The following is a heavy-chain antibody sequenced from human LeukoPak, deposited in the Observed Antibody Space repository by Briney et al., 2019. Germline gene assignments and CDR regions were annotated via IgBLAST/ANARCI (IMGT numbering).Heavy chain of an antibody. Sequence: GGSLRLSCAASGFTFSSYSMNWVRQAPGKGLEWVSSISSSSSYIYYADSVKGRFTISRDNAKNSLYLQMNSLRAEDTAVYYCARAGDIVVVVAATPDYYYYMDVWGKGTTVTVSS. J-gene: IGHJ6*03. D-gene: IGHD2-15*01. CDR3: ARAGDIVVVVAATPDYYYYMDV. CDR1: GFTFSSYS. V-gene: IGHV3-21*01. CDR2: ISSSSSYI.